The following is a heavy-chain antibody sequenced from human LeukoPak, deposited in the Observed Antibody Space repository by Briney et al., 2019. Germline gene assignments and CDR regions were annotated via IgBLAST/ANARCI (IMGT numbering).Heavy chain of an antibody. Sequence: IYGSRSTHYDPSLRSRVTISEDTSKNQFSLKLTSVTAADTAVYYCARNVGWYSHDSWGQGTLVTVSS. V-gene: IGHV4-59*08. CDR3: ARNVGWYSHDS. CDR2: IYGSRST. J-gene: IGHJ4*02. D-gene: IGHD6-19*01.